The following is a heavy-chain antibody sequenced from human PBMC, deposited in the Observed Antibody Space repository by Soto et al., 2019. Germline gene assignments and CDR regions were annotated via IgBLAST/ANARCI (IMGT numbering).Heavy chain of an antibody. V-gene: IGHV3-23*01. CDR1: GFTFSSYA. CDR3: AKVSRRGGDDY. D-gene: IGHD3-16*01. Sequence: LSLTCAASGFTFSSYAMSWVRQAPGKGLEWVSAISGSGGSTYYADSVKGRFTISRDNSKNTLYLQMNSLRAEDTAVYYCAKVSRRGGDDYWGQGTLVTVSS. J-gene: IGHJ4*02. CDR2: ISGSGGST.